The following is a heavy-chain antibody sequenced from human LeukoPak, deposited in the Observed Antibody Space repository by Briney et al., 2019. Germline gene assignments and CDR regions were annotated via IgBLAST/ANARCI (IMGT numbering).Heavy chain of an antibody. D-gene: IGHD3-22*01. J-gene: IGHJ4*02. Sequence: ASVKVSCKASGGTFSSYAMSWVRQAPGQGLEWMGRIIPIFGIANYAQKFQGRVTITADKSTSTAYMELSSLSSEDTAVYYCATNYYDSSGYYGYFDYWGQGTLVTVSS. CDR1: GGTFSSYA. CDR2: IIPIFGIA. V-gene: IGHV1-69*04. CDR3: ATNYYDSSGYYGYFDY.